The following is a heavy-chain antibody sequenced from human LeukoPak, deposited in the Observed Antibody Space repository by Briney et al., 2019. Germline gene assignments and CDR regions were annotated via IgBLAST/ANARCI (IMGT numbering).Heavy chain of an antibody. D-gene: IGHD3-10*01. Sequence: SETLSLTCGVSGGSISDRGYYWSWIRQSPGKGLRWIGSIYSSGSTYYNPSLQSRVTISVDTSENQFSLNLSSVTGADTAVYYCARRSIYWYFDFWGRGTLVTVSS. V-gene: IGHV4-39*01. J-gene: IGHJ2*01. CDR3: ARRSIYWYFDF. CDR2: IYSSGST. CDR1: GGSISDRGYY.